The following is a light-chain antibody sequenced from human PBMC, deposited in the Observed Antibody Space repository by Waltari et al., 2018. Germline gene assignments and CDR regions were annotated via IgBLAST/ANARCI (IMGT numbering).Light chain of an antibody. CDR1: SSNIGNNY. J-gene: IGLJ7*01. CDR3: GTWDSSLSGAV. CDR2: EKS. Sequence: QSVLTQPPSVSAAPGQRVTISCSGGSSNIGNNYVSWYRQFPGTAPKLLIYEKSELPSGIPGRFPGSKSGTSATLDITGLQAGDEADYYCGTWDSSLSGAVFGGGTHLTVL. V-gene: IGLV1-51*02.